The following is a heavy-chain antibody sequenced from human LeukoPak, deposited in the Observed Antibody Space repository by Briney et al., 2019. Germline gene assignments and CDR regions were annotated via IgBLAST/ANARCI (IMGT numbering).Heavy chain of an antibody. CDR2: ISSSSSYT. V-gene: IGHV3-21*04. D-gene: IGHD3-10*01. CDR1: GFTFSSYS. Sequence: GGSLRLSCAASGFTFSSYSMNWVRQAPGKGLEWVSSISSSSSYTYYADSVKGRFTISRDNSKNTLYLQMNSLRAEDTAVYYCAKARESVLLWFGELPYFDYWGQGTLVTVSS. J-gene: IGHJ4*02. CDR3: AKARESVLLWFGELPYFDY.